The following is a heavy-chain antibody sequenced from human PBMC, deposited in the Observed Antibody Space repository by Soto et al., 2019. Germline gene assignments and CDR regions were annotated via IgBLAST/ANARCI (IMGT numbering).Heavy chain of an antibody. V-gene: IGHV1-18*01. CDR2: ISGYNGHT. CDR3: AGEGEMPYYYAGLYG. Sequence: QVQLVQSGAEVRKPGASVKVSCKASGYTFTTYGISWVRQAPGQGLEWMGWISGYNGHTKDAQKFQGRVTMTTDTSTSTVYMDLRSLRSDDTAVYYCAGEGEMPYYYAGLYGWGQGTTVTVSS. J-gene: IGHJ6*02. D-gene: IGHD3-16*01. CDR1: GYTFTTYG.